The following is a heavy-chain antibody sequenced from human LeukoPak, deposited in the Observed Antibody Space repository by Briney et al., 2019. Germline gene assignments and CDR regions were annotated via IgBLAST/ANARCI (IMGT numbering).Heavy chain of an antibody. Sequence: SETLSLTCTVSGGSISSGGYYWSWIRQHPGKGLEWIGYIYYSGSTYYNPSLKSRVTISVDTSKKQFSLKLSSVTAADTAVYYCARHSYYYDSSNYYYYFDYWGQGTLVTVSS. CDR3: ARHSYYYDSSNYYYYFDY. D-gene: IGHD3-22*01. V-gene: IGHV4-31*03. J-gene: IGHJ4*02. CDR1: GGSISSGGYY. CDR2: IYYSGST.